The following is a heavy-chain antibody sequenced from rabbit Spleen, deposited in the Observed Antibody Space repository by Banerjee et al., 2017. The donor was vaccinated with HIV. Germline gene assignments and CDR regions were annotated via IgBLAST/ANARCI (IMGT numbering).Heavy chain of an antibody. Sequence: QSLEESGGNLAKLGESLQPPCPASGFSFGRKGYLGWFGRAPGKGLEWISCIAGDSSGFTYSATWTKGRFTCSKTSSSTVTLQMTSLTVADTATYFCARDTGTSFSSYGMDLWGQGTLVTVS. CDR2: IAGDSSGFT. CDR3: ARDTGTSFSSYGMDL. V-gene: IGHV1S40*01. CDR1: GFSFGRKGY. J-gene: IGHJ6*01. D-gene: IGHD7-1*01.